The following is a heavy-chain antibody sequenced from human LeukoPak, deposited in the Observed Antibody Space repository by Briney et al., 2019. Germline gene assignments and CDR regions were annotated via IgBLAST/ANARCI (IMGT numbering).Heavy chain of an antibody. J-gene: IGHJ3*02. Sequence: GRSLRLSCAASGFTFSSYGMHWVRQAPGKGLEWVAVISYDGSNKHHADSVKGRLTISRDYSKNTMYLQMNSLRIEDTAVYYCARDRDWAFDIWGQGTMVTVSS. CDR1: GFTFSSYG. V-gene: IGHV3-30*19. CDR3: ARDRDWAFDI. D-gene: IGHD2-21*01. CDR2: ISYDGSNK.